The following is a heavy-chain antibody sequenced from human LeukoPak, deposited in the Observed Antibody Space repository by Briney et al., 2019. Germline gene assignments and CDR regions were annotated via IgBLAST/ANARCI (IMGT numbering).Heavy chain of an antibody. CDR2: IYPGDSDT. CDR3: ARTEGRYCGDGSCPGPYYYYGMHV. V-gene: IGHV5-51*01. D-gene: IGHD2-15*01. CDR1: GHSFTNYW. Sequence: GESLKISCKGFGHSFTNYWIGWVRQMPGKGLEWMGIIYPGDSDTIYSPSFQGQVTISADKSISTAYLQWSSLKASDTAMYYCARTEGRYCGDGSCPGPYYYYGMHVWGQETTVTVSS. J-gene: IGHJ6*02.